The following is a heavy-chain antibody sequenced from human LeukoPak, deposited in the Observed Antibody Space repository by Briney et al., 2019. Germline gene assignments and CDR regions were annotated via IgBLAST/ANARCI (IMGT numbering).Heavy chain of an antibody. CDR3: AKDFFPQQLTGSYYYYGMDV. CDR1: GFTFSSYG. Sequence: GRSLRLSCEVSGFTFSSYGMHWVRQAPGKGLEWVAVISYDGSNKYYADSVKGRFTISRDNSKNTLYLQMNSLRAEDTAVYYCAKDFFPQQLTGSYYYYGMDVWGQGTTVTVSS. J-gene: IGHJ6*02. D-gene: IGHD6-13*01. V-gene: IGHV3-30*18. CDR2: ISYDGSNK.